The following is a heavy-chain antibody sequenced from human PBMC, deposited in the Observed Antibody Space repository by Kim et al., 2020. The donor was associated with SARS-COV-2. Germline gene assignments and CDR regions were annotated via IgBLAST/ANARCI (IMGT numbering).Heavy chain of an antibody. D-gene: IGHD5-12*01. CDR3: ALATVGYYYYYMDV. Sequence: NPSLKSRVTISVDTSKNQFSLKLSSVTAADTAVYYCALATVGYYYYYMDVWGKGTTVTVSS. V-gene: IGHV4-39*01. J-gene: IGHJ6*03.